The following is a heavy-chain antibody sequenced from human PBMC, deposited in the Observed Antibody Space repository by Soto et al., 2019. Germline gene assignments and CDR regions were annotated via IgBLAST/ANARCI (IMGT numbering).Heavy chain of an antibody. J-gene: IGHJ6*02. Sequence: GASVKVSCQASGYTFTSYGISWVRQAPGQRLELMGWISAYNGNTNYAQKLQGRVTMTTDTSTSTAYMELRSLRSDDTAVYYCARDPHIVVVTAAYYYYGMDVWGQGTTVTVSS. CDR1: GYTFTSYG. CDR3: ARDPHIVVVTAAYYYYGMDV. CDR2: ISAYNGNT. V-gene: IGHV1-18*01. D-gene: IGHD2-21*02.